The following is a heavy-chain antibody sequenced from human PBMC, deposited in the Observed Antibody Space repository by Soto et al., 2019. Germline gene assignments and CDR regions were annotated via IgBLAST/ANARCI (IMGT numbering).Heavy chain of an antibody. V-gene: IGHV1-2*02. CDR3: ARDPGAFGEVWDI. CDR2: MNPNTGDT. J-gene: IGHJ4*02. Sequence: QVRLVQSGAEVKRPGASVKVSCKASGYTFTGYYMYWVRQAPGQGLEWVGWMNPNTGDTNYAQRVQGRVTMTRDTSISTAYMDLSRLTSDDTAVYYCARDPGAFGEVWDIWGQGTLVTVSS. D-gene: IGHD3-10*01. CDR1: GYTFTGYY.